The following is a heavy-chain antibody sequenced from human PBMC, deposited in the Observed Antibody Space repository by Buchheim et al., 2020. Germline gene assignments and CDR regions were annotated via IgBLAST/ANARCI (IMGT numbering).Heavy chain of an antibody. CDR2: IKSKADGGTR. D-gene: IGHD3-22*01. CDR3: TTELRITMIGVVIGADS. V-gene: IGHV3-15*01. CDR1: GFTFSNAW. J-gene: IGHJ4*02. Sequence: EVQLVESGGGLVKPGGSPRLSCAASGFTFSNAWMSWVRQAPGKGLEWVGRIKSKADGGTRDYAAPVKGRFNIPRGEYKKRVFLQMNSLKTGDTAIYYCTTELRITMIGVVIGADSWGQGAL.